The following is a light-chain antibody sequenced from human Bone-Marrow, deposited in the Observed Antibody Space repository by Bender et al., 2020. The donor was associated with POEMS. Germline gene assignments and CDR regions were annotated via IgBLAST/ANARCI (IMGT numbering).Light chain of an antibody. CDR1: GNDVGAYNL. J-gene: IGLJ3*02. V-gene: IGLV2-23*02. CDR2: DVH. CDR3: SSYAGSYTWV. Sequence: QSALTQPPSASESPGQSITISCTGTGNDVGAYNLVSWYQQHPGKAPKLLIYDVHKRPSGVSNRFSGSKSGSTASLTISGLLTEDEGDYYCSSYAGSYTWVFGGGTKVTVL.